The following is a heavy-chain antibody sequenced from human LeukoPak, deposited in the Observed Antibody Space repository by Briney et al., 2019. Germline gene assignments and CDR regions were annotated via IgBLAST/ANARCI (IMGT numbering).Heavy chain of an antibody. V-gene: IGHV4-39*07. CDR1: GGSISSSSYY. CDR2: IYYSGST. CDR3: ARDRLDWNYCFDY. Sequence: SETLSLTCTVSGGSISSSSYYWGWIRQPPGKGLEWIGSIYYSGSTYYNPSLKSRVTISVDTSKNQFSLKLSSVTAADTAVYYCARDRLDWNYCFDYWGQGTLVTVSS. D-gene: IGHD1-7*01. J-gene: IGHJ4*02.